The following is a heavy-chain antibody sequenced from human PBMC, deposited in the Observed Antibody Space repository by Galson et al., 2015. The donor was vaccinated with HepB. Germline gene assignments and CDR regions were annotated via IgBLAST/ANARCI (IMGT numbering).Heavy chain of an antibody. CDR1: GYTFSSYY. Sequence: SVKVSCKASGYTFSSYYINWVRQAPGQGLEWMGIINPSGGTTSYAEKFQGRVNMTRDTSTSTVYMELSRLRSEDTAVYYCARGSETSGYYFAYWGQGTLITVSS. J-gene: IGHJ4*02. CDR3: ARGSETSGYYFAY. CDR2: INPSGGTT. D-gene: IGHD3-22*01. V-gene: IGHV1-46*03.